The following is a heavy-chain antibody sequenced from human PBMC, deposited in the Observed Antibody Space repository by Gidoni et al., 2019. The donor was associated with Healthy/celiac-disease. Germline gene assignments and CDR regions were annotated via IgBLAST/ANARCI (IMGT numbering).Heavy chain of an antibody. Sequence: EVQLVESGGGLVQPGGSLSLSCAASGFTFSSYWMSWVRQAPGKGLEWVANIKQDGSEKYYVDSVKGRVNIYRDNAKNSMYLQMNSLRGEDTAVYYCLRGTRITMVRGVMDDAFDIWGQGTMVTVSS. CDR2: IKQDGSEK. V-gene: IGHV3-7*01. D-gene: IGHD3-10*01. CDR1: GFTFSSYW. J-gene: IGHJ3*02. CDR3: LRGTRITMVRGVMDDAFDI.